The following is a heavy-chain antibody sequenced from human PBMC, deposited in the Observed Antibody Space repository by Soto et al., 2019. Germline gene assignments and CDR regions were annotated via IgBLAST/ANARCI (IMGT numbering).Heavy chain of an antibody. CDR1: GGSISSYY. V-gene: IGHV4-4*07. CDR2: IYTSGST. J-gene: IGHJ6*02. CDR3: ARDSPRFWVVLFTSGMDA. Sequence: SETLSLTCTVSGGSISSYYWSWIRQPAGKGLEWIGLIYTSGSTNYNPSLKSRVTMSVDTSKNQFSLKLSSVTAAATAVYYCARDSPRFWVVLFTSGMDAWGQGTTVTVS. D-gene: IGHD3-3*01.